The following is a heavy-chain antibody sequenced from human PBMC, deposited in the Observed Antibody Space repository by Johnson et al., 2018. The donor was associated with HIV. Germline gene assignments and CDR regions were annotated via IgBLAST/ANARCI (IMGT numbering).Heavy chain of an antibody. J-gene: IGHJ3*02. CDR1: GFTFSDYY. Sequence: QVQLVESGGGVVQPGRSLRLSCAASGFTFSDYYMTWIRQAPGKGLEWVAVISHDGSNEYHADSVKGRFTISRDNAKNSLYLQMNSLRAEDTAVYYCYAFDIWGQGTMVTVSS. CDR3: YAFDI. CDR2: ISHDGSNE. V-gene: IGHV3-30*03.